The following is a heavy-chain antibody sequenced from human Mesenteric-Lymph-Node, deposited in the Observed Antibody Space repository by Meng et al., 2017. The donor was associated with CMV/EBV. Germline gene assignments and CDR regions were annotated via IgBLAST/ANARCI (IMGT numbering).Heavy chain of an antibody. CDR3: AKAILRPYCSGGSCYGLPGYFDY. V-gene: IGHV3-23*01. CDR2: ISGSGGST. D-gene: IGHD2-15*01. J-gene: IGHJ4*02. CDR1: GFTFDDYG. Sequence: GESLKISCAASGFTFDDYGMSWVRQAPGKGLEWVSAISGSGGSTYYADSVKGRFTISRDNSKNTLYLQMNSLRAEDTAVYYCAKAILRPYCSGGSCYGLPGYFDYWGQGTLVTVSS.